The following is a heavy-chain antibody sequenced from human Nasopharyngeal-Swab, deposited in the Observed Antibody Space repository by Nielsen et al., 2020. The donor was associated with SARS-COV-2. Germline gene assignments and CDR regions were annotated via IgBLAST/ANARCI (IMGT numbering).Heavy chain of an antibody. V-gene: IGHV3-7*01. CDR2: IKQDGSEK. Sequence: GESLKISCAASGFTFSSYWMSWVRQAPGKGLEWVANIKQDGSEKYYVDSVKGRFTISRDNAKNSLYLQMNSLRAEDTAVYYCARDSYGSGCDYYYYGMDVWGQGTTVTVSS. CDR1: GFTFSSYW. D-gene: IGHD3-10*01. J-gene: IGHJ6*02. CDR3: ARDSYGSGCDYYYYGMDV.